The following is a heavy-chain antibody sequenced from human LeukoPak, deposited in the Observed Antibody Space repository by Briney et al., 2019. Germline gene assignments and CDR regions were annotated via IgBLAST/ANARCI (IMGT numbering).Heavy chain of an antibody. CDR3: ARRPHYYDSSGYPN. CDR2: INHSGST. J-gene: IGHJ4*02. Sequence: SETLSLTXAVYGGSFSGYYWSWIRQPPGKGLEWIGEINHSGSTNYNPSLKSRVTISVDTSKNQFSLKLSSVTAADTAVYYCARRPHYYDSSGYPNWGQGTLVTVSS. D-gene: IGHD3-22*01. V-gene: IGHV4-34*01. CDR1: GGSFSGYY.